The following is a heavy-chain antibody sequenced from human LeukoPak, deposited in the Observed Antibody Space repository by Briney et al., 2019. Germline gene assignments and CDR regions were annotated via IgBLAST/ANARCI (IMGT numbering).Heavy chain of an antibody. CDR1: GYTFSDYY. CDR2: INPNSGGT. D-gene: IGHD6-13*01. Sequence: ASVKVSCKASGYTFSDYYLHWVRQAPGQGLEWVGWINPNSGGTNFAQKFRGRVTMTRDTSITTAYMELTRLKSDDTAVYYCARGGVRTAASSLGYWGQGTQVTVSS. CDR3: ARGGVRTAASSLGY. J-gene: IGHJ4*01. V-gene: IGHV1-2*02.